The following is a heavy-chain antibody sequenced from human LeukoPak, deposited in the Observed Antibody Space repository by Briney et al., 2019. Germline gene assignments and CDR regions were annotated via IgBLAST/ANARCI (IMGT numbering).Heavy chain of an antibody. CDR2: INPNSGGT. CDR1: GYSSTDYY. V-gene: IGHV1-2*02. CDR3: ARADRLHGGPYLIGP. J-gene: IGHJ5*02. Sequence: ASVKVSCKTSGYSSTDYYMHWVRQAPGQGLEWMGWINPNSGGTSSAQKFQGRVTMTRDTSISTVYMEVSWLTSDDTAIYYCARADRLHGGPYLIGPWGQGTLVTVSS. D-gene: IGHD2-21*01.